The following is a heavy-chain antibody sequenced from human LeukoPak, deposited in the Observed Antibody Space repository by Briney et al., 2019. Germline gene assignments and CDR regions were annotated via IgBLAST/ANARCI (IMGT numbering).Heavy chain of an antibody. CDR2: IYYSGST. J-gene: IGHJ6*03. CDR3: AAKLGAPLRRDGYYYYMEV. Sequence: TTSETLSLTCTVSGGSISSSSYYWGWIRQPPGKGLEWIGSIYYSGSTNYNPSLKSRVTISVDTSKNQFSLKLSSVTAANTAVYYCAAKLGAPLRRDGYYYYMEVWGKGTTVTVSS. D-gene: IGHD3-16*01. V-gene: IGHV4-39*07. CDR1: GGSISSSSYY.